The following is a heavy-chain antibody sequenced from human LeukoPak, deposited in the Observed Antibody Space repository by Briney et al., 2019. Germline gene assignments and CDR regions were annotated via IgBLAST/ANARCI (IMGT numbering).Heavy chain of an antibody. Sequence: ASVKVSCKASGGTFSSYAISWVRQAPGQGLEWMGRIIPILGIANYAQKFQGRVTITADKSTSTAYMELSSLRSEDTAVYYCARESSESGYEAIAAADLDYWGQGTLVTVSS. CDR3: ARESSESGYEAIAAADLDY. J-gene: IGHJ4*02. CDR1: GGTFSSYA. CDR2: IIPILGIA. V-gene: IGHV1-69*04. D-gene: IGHD6-13*01.